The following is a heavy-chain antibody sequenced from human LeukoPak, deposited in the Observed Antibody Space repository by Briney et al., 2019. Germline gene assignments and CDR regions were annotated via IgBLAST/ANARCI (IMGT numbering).Heavy chain of an antibody. V-gene: IGHV3-11*04. D-gene: IGHD2-21*01. CDR1: GFTFSDYY. Sequence: PGGSLRLSCAASGFTFSDYYMSWIRQAPREGLEWVSYISSSGSTIYNADYVKGRFTSSRDKAKNSLYLQMNSLRAEDTAVYYCARSAYCGGDCYSGYFDYWGQGTLVTVSS. CDR3: ARSAYCGGDCYSGYFDY. J-gene: IGHJ4*02. CDR2: ISSSGSTI.